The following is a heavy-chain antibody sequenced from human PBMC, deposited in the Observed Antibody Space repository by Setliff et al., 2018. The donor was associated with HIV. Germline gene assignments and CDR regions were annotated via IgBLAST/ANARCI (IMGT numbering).Heavy chain of an antibody. CDR2: ISGTSSTI. D-gene: IGHD2-15*01. CDR3: ARGVVVAAHNWFDP. J-gene: IGHJ5*02. V-gene: IGHV3-48*01. Sequence: GGSLRLSCAASGFTFSSYSMTWVRQAPGKGLEWVSYISGTSSTIYYSDSVKGRFTISRDDAKNSLHLQMNSLRAEDTAVYYCARGVVVAAHNWFDPWGRGTLVTVSS. CDR1: GFTFSSYS.